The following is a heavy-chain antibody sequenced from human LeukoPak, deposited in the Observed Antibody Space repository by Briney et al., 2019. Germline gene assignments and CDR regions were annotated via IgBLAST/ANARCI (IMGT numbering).Heavy chain of an antibody. CDR3: ARGRVSSSTWYSTYYYFFYMDF. V-gene: IGHV4-59*01. CDR1: GGSISNYY. Sequence: KPSETLSLTCTVSGGSISNYYWNWIRQPPGKGLEWIGYVDHTGSTKFNPSLNGRVSISRDTSNNFFSLRLRSVTAADTAVYFCARGRVSSSTWYSTYYYFFYMDFWGKGTTVTVSS. D-gene: IGHD4-11*01. J-gene: IGHJ6*03. CDR2: VDHTGST.